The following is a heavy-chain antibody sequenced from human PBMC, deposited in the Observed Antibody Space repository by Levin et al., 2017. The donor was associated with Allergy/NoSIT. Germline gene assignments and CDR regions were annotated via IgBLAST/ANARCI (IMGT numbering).Heavy chain of an antibody. V-gene: IGHV3-74*01. CDR3: TKESGSGSYYYYYMDV. Sequence: GGSLRLSCAASGFTFSSYWMHWVRQAPGKGLVWVSRIDSDGSFTNYADSVKGRFTISRDNAKNTLYLQMTSLRAEDTAVYYCTKESGSGSYYYYYMDVWGKGTTVTVSS. D-gene: IGHD3-10*01. J-gene: IGHJ6*03. CDR2: IDSDGSFT. CDR1: GFTFSSYW.